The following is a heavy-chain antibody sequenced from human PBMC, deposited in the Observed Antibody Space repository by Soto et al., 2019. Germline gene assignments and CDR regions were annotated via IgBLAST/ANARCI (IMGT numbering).Heavy chain of an antibody. Sequence: EVQLVESGGGLVQPGGSLRLYCAASGVTVSSNYMSWVRQAPGKGLEWVSVIYSGGSTYYADSVKGRFTISRDNSKNTLYLQMNSLRAEDTAVYYCARHGYNYGGGYFAYWGQGTLVTFSS. V-gene: IGHV3-66*04. CDR3: ARHGYNYGGGYFAY. CDR2: IYSGGST. CDR1: GVTVSSNY. J-gene: IGHJ4*02. D-gene: IGHD5-18*01.